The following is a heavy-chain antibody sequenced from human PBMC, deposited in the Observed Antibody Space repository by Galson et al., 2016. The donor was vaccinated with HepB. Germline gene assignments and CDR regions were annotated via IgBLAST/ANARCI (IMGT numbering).Heavy chain of an antibody. D-gene: IGHD3-16*01. CDR3: TTEHMFTFGGVSLGYWFDP. CDR2: IKSKSDGGTT. V-gene: IGHV3-15*01. CDR1: GFTFSNAW. Sequence: SGAEVKKPGESLTISCAASGFTFSNAWMSWVRQAPGKGLEWVGRIKSKSDGGTTDYAAPVKGRFTISRDDSKNTLYLQVNSLKTEDTAVYYCTTEHMFTFGGVSLGYWFDPWGQGTLVTVSS. J-gene: IGHJ5*02.